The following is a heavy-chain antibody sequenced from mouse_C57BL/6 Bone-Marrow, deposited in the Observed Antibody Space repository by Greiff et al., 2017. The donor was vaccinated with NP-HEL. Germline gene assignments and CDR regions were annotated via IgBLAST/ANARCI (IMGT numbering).Heavy chain of an antibody. CDR3: ARRGNRAMDY. CDR1: GFTFSSYG. CDR2: ISSGGSYT. J-gene: IGHJ4*01. V-gene: IGHV5-6*02. D-gene: IGHD2-1*01. Sequence: EVKLVESGGDLVKPGGSLKLSCAASGFTFSSYGMSWVRQTPDKRLEWVATISSGGSYTYYPDSVKGRFTISRDNAKNTLYLQMSSLKSEDTAMYYCARRGNRAMDYWGQGTSVTVSS.